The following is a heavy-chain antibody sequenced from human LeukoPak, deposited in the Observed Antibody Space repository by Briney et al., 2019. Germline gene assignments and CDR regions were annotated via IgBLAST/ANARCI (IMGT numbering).Heavy chain of an antibody. D-gene: IGHD3-22*01. CDR3: ARDRPFYDSSVYYTA. CDR2: ISSDGTNK. Sequence: TGGSLRLSCAASGFTLSSQIMHWVRQAPGKGLEWVAVISSDGTNKFYADSLKGRFTISRDNSKDTLYLQMNSLRAEDTAVYYCARDRPFYDSSVYYTAWGQGTLVTVSS. V-gene: IGHV3-30*04. CDR1: GFTLSSQI. J-gene: IGHJ4*02.